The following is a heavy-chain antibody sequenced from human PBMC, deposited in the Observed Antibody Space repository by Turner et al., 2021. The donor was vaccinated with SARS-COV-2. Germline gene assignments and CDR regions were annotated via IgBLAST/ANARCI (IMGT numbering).Heavy chain of an antibody. CDR2: IYYSGST. D-gene: IGHD3-3*01. J-gene: IGHJ4*02. CDR3: ARSNYDFCSGYYTFYFDY. V-gene: IGHV4-39*01. CDR1: GGSISSSRYY. Sequence: QLQLKESGPGLVKTSETLSLTCPVSGGSISSSRYYWGWSRQPPGKGLEWIGSIYYSGSTDYNPSLKIRVTISVDTSKNQFSLKLSSVTAADTAVYYCARSNYDFCSGYYTFYFDYWGQGTLVTVSS.